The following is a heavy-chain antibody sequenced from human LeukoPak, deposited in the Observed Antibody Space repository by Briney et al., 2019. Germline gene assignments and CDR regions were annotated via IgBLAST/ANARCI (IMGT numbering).Heavy chain of an antibody. CDR1: GESFSGYY. V-gene: IGHV4-34*12. CDR2: IIDTGST. CDR3: ARGLASGYPPIPFDY. J-gene: IGHJ4*02. Sequence: SETLSLTCVVYGESFSGYYWTWIRQPPGKGLEWIGEIIDTGSTKYNSSLKSRVTISVDTSKNEFSLNITSVTAADTAIYYCARGLASGYPPIPFDYWGQGTLVTVSS. D-gene: IGHD3-3*01.